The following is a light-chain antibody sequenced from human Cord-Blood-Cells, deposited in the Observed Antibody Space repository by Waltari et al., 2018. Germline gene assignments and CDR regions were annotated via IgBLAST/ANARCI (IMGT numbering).Light chain of an antibody. Sequence: QSALTQPASVSLSPGQSITLSCTGTSRDGGGYNYVSWYQQHPGKAPKLMIYDVSKRPSGVSHRFSGSKSGNTASLTISGLQAEDEADYYCSSYTSSSTWVFGGGTKLTVL. V-gene: IGLV2-14*01. J-gene: IGLJ3*02. CDR1: SRDGGGYNY. CDR3: SSYTSSSTWV. CDR2: DVS.